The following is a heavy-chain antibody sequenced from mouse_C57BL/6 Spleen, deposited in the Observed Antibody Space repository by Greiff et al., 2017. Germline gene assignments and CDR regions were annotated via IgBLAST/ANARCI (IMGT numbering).Heavy chain of an antibody. D-gene: IGHD1-1*01. CDR2: IRLKSDNYAT. J-gene: IGHJ3*01. V-gene: IGHV6-3*01. CDR1: GFTFSNYW. Sequence: EVMLVESGGGLVQPGGSMKLSCVASGFTFSNYWMNWVRQSPEKGLEWVAQIRLKSDNYATHYAESVKGRFTISRDDSKSSVYLQMNNLRAEDTGIYYFTTTVVATPGFAYWGQGTLVTVSA. CDR3: TTTVVATPGFAY.